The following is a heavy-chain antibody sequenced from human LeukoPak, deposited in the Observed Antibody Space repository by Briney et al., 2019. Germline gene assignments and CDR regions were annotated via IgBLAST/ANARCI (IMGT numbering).Heavy chain of an antibody. CDR1: GGTFSSYA. CDR2: IIPIFGTA. CDR3: ARELAYCGGDCYSGHYYYYYYMDV. J-gene: IGHJ6*03. Sequence: SVKVSCKASGGTFSSYAISWVRQAPGQGLEWMVGIIPIFGTANYAQKFQGRVTITADESTSTAYMELSSLRSEDTAVYYCARELAYCGGDCYSGHYYYYYYMDVWGKGTTVTVSS. D-gene: IGHD2-21*01. V-gene: IGHV1-69*13.